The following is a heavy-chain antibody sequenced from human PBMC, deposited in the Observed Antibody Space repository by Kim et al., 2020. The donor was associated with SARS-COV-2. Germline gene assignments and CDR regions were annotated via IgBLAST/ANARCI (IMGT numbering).Heavy chain of an antibody. D-gene: IGHD6-13*01. V-gene: IGHV4-34*01. CDR3: ARVPYRSSCYEGRNWFDP. J-gene: IGHJ5*02. CDR1: GGSFSGYY. Sequence: SETLSLTCAVYGGSFSGYYWSWIRQPPGKGLEWIGEINHSGSTNYNPSLKSRVTISVDTSKNQCSLKLISVTAADTAVYYCARVPYRSSCYEGRNWFDPWGQGTLVTVSS. CDR2: INHSGST.